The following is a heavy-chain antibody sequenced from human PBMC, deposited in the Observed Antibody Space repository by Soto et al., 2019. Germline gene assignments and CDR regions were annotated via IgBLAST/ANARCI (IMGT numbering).Heavy chain of an antibody. Sequence: SETLSLTCTVSGGSISSYYWSWIRQPPGKGLEWIGYIYYSGNTNYNPSLKSRVTISADTSKNQFSLKLSSVTAADTAVYYCARHRFGYQLLIGYFDYWGQGTLVTVSS. V-gene: IGHV4-59*08. CDR2: IYYSGNT. D-gene: IGHD2-2*01. CDR1: GGSISSYY. CDR3: ARHRFGYQLLIGYFDY. J-gene: IGHJ4*02.